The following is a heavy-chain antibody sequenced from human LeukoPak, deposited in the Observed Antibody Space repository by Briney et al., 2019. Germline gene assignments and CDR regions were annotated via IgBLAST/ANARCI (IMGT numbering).Heavy chain of an antibody. CDR1: GFTFSSYG. J-gene: IGHJ3*02. CDR3: AKVGQYSGSYFGPFDI. CDR2: IWYGGSNK. D-gene: IGHD1-26*01. Sequence: GGSLRLSCAASGFTFSSYGMHWVRQAPGKGLEWVAVIWYGGSNKYYADSVKGRFTISRDNSKNTLYLQMDSLRAEDTAVYFCAKVGQYSGSYFGPFDIWGQGTMVTVSS. V-gene: IGHV3-33*06.